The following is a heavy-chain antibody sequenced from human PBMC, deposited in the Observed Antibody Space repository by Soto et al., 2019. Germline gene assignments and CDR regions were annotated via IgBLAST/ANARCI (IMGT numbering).Heavy chain of an antibody. CDR2: IIPIFGTA. D-gene: IGHD6-13*01. CDR3: AKYSSSWYGNYYYGMDV. CDR1: GGTFSSYA. J-gene: IGHJ6*02. V-gene: IGHV1-69*13. Sequence: ASVKVSFKASGGTFSSYAISWLRQAPGQGLEWMGGIIPIFGTANYAQKFQGRVTITADESTSTAYMELSSLRSEDTAVYYCAKYSSSWYGNYYYGMDVWGQGTTVTVSS.